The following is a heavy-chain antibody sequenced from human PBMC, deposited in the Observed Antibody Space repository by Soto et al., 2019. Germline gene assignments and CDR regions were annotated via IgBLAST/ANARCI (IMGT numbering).Heavy chain of an antibody. D-gene: IGHD2-2*01. V-gene: IGHV4-39*01. Sequence: PSETLSLTCTVSGGSISSSSYYWGWIRQPPGKGLEWIGSMYYSGSTYYNPSLKSRVTISVDTSKNQFSLKLSSLAAADTAVYYCARGAAAITWYAWFDPWGQGSLVTVSS. J-gene: IGHJ5*02. CDR3: ARGAAAITWYAWFDP. CDR2: MYYSGST. CDR1: GGSISSSSYY.